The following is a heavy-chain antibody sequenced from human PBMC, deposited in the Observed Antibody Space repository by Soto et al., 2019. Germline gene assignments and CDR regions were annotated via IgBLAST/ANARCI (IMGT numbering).Heavy chain of an antibody. CDR1: GFTFNTNA. Sequence: GGSLRLSCAASGFTFNTNAMSWVRQAPGKGLEWVSSISGTGSRTYYADSVKGRFTIARDNSKNTVSLQMNNLRAEDTGLYYCTKDTGYLSMDXWGQGTTVTVSS. D-gene: IGHD6-25*01. V-gene: IGHV3-23*01. J-gene: IGHJ6*02. CDR3: TKDTGYLSMDX. CDR2: ISGTGSRT.